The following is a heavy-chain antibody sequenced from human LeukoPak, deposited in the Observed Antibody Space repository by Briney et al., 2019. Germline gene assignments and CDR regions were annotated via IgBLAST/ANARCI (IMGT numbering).Heavy chain of an antibody. V-gene: IGHV3-30*02. Sequence: GGSLRLSCAASGFTFSSYGMHWVRQAPGKGLEWVAVIWYDGSNKYYADSVKGRFTISRDNSKNTLYLQMNSLRAEDTAVYYCAKPYKYGVRDVHFDYWGQGTLVTVSS. CDR2: IWYDGSNK. D-gene: IGHD5-24*01. CDR3: AKPYKYGVRDVHFDY. CDR1: GFTFSSYG. J-gene: IGHJ4*02.